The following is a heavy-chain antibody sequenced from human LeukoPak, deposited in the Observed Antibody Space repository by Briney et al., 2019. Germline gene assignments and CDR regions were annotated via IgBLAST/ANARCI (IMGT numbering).Heavy chain of an antibody. CDR2: IYPGDSDT. D-gene: IGHD3-22*01. V-gene: IGHV5-51*01. Sequence: GESLKISCKGSGYNFANYWIGWMRQMPGKGLEWMGIIYPGDSDTRYSPSFQGQVTISADKSISTAYLQWSSLKASDAAMYYCARRGYYDSSGYNNWFDPWGQGTPVTVSS. J-gene: IGHJ5*02. CDR3: ARRGYYDSSGYNNWFDP. CDR1: GYNFANYW.